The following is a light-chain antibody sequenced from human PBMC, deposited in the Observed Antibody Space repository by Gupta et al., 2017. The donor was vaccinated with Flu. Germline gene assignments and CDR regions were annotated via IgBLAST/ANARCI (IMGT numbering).Light chain of an antibody. CDR3: ISYTSSTTLYV. CDR2: EVS. J-gene: IGLJ1*01. CDR1: SRDIGGYNY. Sequence: QSALTQPASVSGSPGQSITISCTGTSRDIGGYNYVSWYQQHPGKAPKLLSYEVSDRPSGVSGRFSGSKSGNTASLTISGLQTDDEADYYCISYTSSTTLYVFGSGTRVSGL. V-gene: IGLV2-14*03.